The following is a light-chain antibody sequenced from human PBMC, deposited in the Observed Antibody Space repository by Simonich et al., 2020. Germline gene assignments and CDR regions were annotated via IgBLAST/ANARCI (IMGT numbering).Light chain of an antibody. CDR2: DVS. J-gene: IGLJ2*01. V-gene: IGLV2-14*01. CDR3: SSYTSSSTYVV. CDR1: SRDVGGYNY. Sequence: QSALTQPASVSGSPGQSITIPCTGTSRDVGGYNYFSWYQQHPGKAPKLMIYDVSKRPSGVSNRFSCSKSGNTASLTISGLQAEDEADYYCSSYTSSSTYVVFGGGTKLTVL.